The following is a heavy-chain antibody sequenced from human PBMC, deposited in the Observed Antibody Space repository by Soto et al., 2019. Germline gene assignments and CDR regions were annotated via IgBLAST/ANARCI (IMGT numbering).Heavy chain of an antibody. CDR1: GFTFTDYA. V-gene: IGHV3-30*18. D-gene: IGHD6-19*01. Sequence: QVQLVESGGGVVLPGRSLRLSCAASGFTFTDYAMHWVRQAPDKRLEWVAGVSYDGINKYYADSVKGRFTISRDNSKNTLDLQMNSLRPDDTAVYYCTKSRLGVAEDFDSGGQGTLVTVSS. CDR3: TKSRLGVAEDFDS. CDR2: VSYDGINK. J-gene: IGHJ4*02.